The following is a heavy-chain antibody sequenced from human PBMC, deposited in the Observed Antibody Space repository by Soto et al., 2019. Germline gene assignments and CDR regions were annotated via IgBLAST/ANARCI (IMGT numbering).Heavy chain of an antibody. J-gene: IGHJ4*02. V-gene: IGHV3-23*01. D-gene: IGHD2-2*03. CDR3: VSWMSAYFDY. CDR1: QFTFGGLG. Sequence: VLLLESGGGFVQPGGSVRLSCAAPQFTFGGLGLSWVRQSPGRGLEWVATISRDEDNTHYADSVNGRFTISKDRSTNTLHLHMASLRAEDTAMYYCVSWMSAYFDYWGRGTLVTVSS. CDR2: ISRDEDNT.